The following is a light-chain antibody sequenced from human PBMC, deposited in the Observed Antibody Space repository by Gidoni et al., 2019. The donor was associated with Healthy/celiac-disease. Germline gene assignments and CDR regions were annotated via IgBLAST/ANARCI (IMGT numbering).Light chain of an antibody. CDR1: QSVSSSY. V-gene: IGKV3-20*01. J-gene: IGKJ4*01. Sequence: EIVLTQSPGTLSLSPGERATPSCRASQSVSSSYLAWYQQKPGQAPRLLIYGASSRATGIPDRFSGSGSGTDFTLTISRLEPEDFAVYYCQQYGSSPPLTFGGXTKVEIK. CDR3: QQYGSSPPLT. CDR2: GAS.